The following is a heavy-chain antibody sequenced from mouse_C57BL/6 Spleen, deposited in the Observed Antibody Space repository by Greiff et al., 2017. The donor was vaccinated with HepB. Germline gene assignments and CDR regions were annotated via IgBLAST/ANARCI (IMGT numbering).Heavy chain of an antibody. CDR3: ARRFGVRAEDGYYAMDY. J-gene: IGHJ4*01. CDR2: INPNYGTT. CDR1: GYSFTDYN. Sequence: EVQLQQSGPELVKPGASVKISCKASGYSFTDYNMNWVKQSNGKSLEWTGVINPNYGTTSYNQKFKGKATLTVDQSSSTAYMQLNSLTSEDSAVYYCARRFGVRAEDGYYAMDYWGQGTSVTVSS. V-gene: IGHV1-39*01. D-gene: IGHD1-2*01.